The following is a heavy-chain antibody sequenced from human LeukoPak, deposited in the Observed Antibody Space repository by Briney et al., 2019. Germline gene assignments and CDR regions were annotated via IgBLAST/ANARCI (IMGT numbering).Heavy chain of an antibody. Sequence: SETLSLTCTVSGGSISSYYWGWIRQPPGKGLEWIGYIYYSGSTNYNPSLKSRVTISVNTSKNQFSLKLSSVTAADTAVYYCARGVSTSRTLFDWFDPWGQGTLVTVSS. CDR3: ARGVSTSRTLFDWFDP. J-gene: IGHJ5*02. CDR1: GGSISSYY. V-gene: IGHV4-59*01. CDR2: IYYSGST. D-gene: IGHD2-2*01.